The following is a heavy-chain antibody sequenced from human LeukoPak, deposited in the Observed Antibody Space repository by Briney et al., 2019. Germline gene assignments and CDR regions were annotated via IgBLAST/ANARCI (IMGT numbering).Heavy chain of an antibody. V-gene: IGHV1-18*01. CDR2: SSAYNGNT. D-gene: IGHD5-18*01. J-gene: IGHJ4*02. CDR1: GYTFTSYA. Sequence: ASVKVCCKASGYTFTSYAISWVRQAPGQGLEWMGWSSAYNGNTNYAQKLQGRVTMTTDTSTSTAYMELRSLRSDDTAVYYCATSSRGYSYGLYLHYWGQGTLVTVSS. CDR3: ATSSRGYSYGLYLHY.